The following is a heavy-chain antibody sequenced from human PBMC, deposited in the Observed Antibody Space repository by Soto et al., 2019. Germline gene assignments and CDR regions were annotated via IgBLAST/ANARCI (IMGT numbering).Heavy chain of an antibody. Sequence: EVQLLESGGGLVQPGGSLRLSCAASGFTFSSYAMSWVRQAPGKGLEWVSAISGSGGSTYYADSVKGRFTISRDNSKNTLYMQMNSLGAEDTAVYYCAQDKGSGWYLGAFDIWGQGTMVTVSS. J-gene: IGHJ3*02. D-gene: IGHD6-19*01. CDR1: GFTFSSYA. CDR3: AQDKGSGWYLGAFDI. CDR2: ISGSGGST. V-gene: IGHV3-23*01.